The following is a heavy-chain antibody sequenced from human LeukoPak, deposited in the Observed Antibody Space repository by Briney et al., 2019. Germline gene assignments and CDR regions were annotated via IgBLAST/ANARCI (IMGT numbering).Heavy chain of an antibody. D-gene: IGHD3-22*01. CDR3: AKDDGSGYYYFDY. V-gene: IGHV3-23*01. J-gene: IGHJ4*02. CDR1: GFTFSSFA. Sequence: GGSLRLSCAASGFTFSSFAMTWVRQAPGKRLEWVSALSGSGASTYYADSVRGRFTISRDNSKNTLYLQMNSLRAGDTAVYYCAKDDGSGYYYFDYWGQGTLVTVSS. CDR2: LSGSGAST.